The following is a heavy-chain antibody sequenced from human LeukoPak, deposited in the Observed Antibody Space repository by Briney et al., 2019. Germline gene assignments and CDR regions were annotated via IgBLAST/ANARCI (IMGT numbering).Heavy chain of an antibody. J-gene: IGHJ6*03. CDR2: ISSSSSTI. Sequence: PGGTLRLSCAASGFTFSSYGMTWVRQAPGKGLEWVSYISSSSSTIYYADSVKGRFTISRDNAKNSLYLQMNSLRAEDTAVYYCARGYYDSSGYPSDAEYYYYYYMDVWGKGTTVTVSS. D-gene: IGHD3-22*01. CDR3: ARGYYDSSGYPSDAEYYYYYYMDV. CDR1: GFTFSSYG. V-gene: IGHV3-48*01.